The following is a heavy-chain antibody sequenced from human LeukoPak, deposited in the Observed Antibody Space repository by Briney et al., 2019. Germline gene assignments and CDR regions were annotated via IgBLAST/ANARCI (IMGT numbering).Heavy chain of an antibody. CDR3: ARMRLGELSFDY. V-gene: IGHV1-69*05. J-gene: IGHJ4*02. CDR1: GYTFTGYY. CDR2: MIPIFGTA. D-gene: IGHD3-16*02. Sequence: SVKVSCKGSGYTFTGYYLHWVRQAPGQGLEWMGGMIPIFGTANYAQKFQGRVTITTDESTSTAYMELSSLRSEDTAVYYCARMRLGELSFDYWGQGTLVTVSS.